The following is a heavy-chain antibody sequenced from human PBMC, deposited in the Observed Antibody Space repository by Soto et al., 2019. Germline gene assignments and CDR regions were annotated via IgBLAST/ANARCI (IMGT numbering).Heavy chain of an antibody. Sequence: SETLSLTCAVSGASISSGGYTWSWIRQPPGKGLEWLGYIFRSVNTDYAPSLKSRVTISLDRSKNQFSLNLSSVTAADTAVYYCARGRGSYSAGFDYWGQGTLVTVSS. CDR2: IFRSVNT. CDR1: GASISSGGYT. J-gene: IGHJ4*02. CDR3: ARGRGSYSAGFDY. V-gene: IGHV4-30-2*01. D-gene: IGHD3-16*01.